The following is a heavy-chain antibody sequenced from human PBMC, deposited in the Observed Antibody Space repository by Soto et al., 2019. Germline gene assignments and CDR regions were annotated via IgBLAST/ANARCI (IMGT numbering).Heavy chain of an antibody. Sequence: GAAVKVSCKASGYTFTRYAMPWGRQAPGQKREGMGWINAGNGNTKYSQKFQGRVTITRDTSASTAYMELSSLRSEDTAVYYCARDIVVVVAANWFDPWGQGTLVTVSS. CDR3: ARDIVVVVAANWFDP. D-gene: IGHD2-15*01. J-gene: IGHJ5*02. CDR2: INAGNGNT. CDR1: GYTFTRYA. V-gene: IGHV1-3*01.